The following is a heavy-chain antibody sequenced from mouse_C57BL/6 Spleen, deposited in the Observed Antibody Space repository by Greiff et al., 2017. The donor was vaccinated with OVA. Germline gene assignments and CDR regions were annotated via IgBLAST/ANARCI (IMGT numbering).Heavy chain of an antibody. V-gene: IGHV1-81*01. J-gene: IGHJ3*01. D-gene: IGHD1-1*01. Sequence: QVQLQQSGAELARPGASVKLSCKASGYTFTSYGISWVKQRTGQGLEWIGEIYPRSGNTYYNEKFKGKATLTADKSSSTAYMELRSLTSEDSAVYFCARVTTVPAWFAYWGQGTLVTVSA. CDR2: IYPRSGNT. CDR3: ARVTTVPAWFAY. CDR1: GYTFTSYG.